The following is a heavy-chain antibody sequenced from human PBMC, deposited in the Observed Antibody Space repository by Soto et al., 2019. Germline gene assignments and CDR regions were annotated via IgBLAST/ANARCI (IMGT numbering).Heavy chain of an antibody. V-gene: IGHV3-30-3*01. J-gene: IGHJ4*02. CDR1: GFTFSSYA. CDR2: ISYDGSNK. Sequence: QVQLVDSGGGVVQPGRSLRLSCAASGFTFSSYAMHWVRQAPGKGLEWVAVISYDGSNKYYADSVKGRFTISRDNSKNTLYLQMDSLRAEDTAVYYCARELPFDYWGQGTLFTVSS. D-gene: IGHD2-15*01. CDR3: ARELPFDY.